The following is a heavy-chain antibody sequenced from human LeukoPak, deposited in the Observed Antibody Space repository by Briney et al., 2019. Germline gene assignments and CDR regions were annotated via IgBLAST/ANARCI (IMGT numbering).Heavy chain of an antibody. D-gene: IGHD4-11*01. CDR1: GGSISSSSYY. Sequence: SETLSLTCTVSGGSISSSSYYWGWIRQPPGKGLEWIGYIYYSGSTNYNPSLKSRVTISVDTSKNQFSLKLSSVTAADTAVYYCARGKKTVNLDYWGQGTLVTVSS. CDR3: ARGKKTVNLDY. J-gene: IGHJ4*02. CDR2: IYYSGST. V-gene: IGHV4-61*05.